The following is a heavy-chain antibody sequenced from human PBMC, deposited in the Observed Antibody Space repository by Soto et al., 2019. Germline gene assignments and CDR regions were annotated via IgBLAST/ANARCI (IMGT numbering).Heavy chain of an antibody. Sequence: GPLRLACSASGFTFSSYWMNWVRQAPGKGLEWVANINQDGNEDNLLDSVKGRFTISRDNAKNSLFLQMNSLRVDDKAVYYCARTGDGQHDFLDYWGQGALVTVYS. J-gene: IGHJ4*02. CDR1: GFTFSSYW. D-gene: IGHD1-1*01. CDR2: INQDGNED. CDR3: ARTGDGQHDFLDY. V-gene: IGHV3-7*01.